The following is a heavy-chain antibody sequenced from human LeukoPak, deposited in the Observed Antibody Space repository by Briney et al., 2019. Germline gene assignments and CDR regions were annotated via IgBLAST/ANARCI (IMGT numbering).Heavy chain of an antibody. V-gene: IGHV4-34*01. CDR1: GGSFSGYY. J-gene: IGHJ6*02. Sequence: SETLSLTRAVNGGSFSGYYWIWIRQPPGKGLEWIGEINHSGSTNYNPSLKSRVTVSVDTSKNQFSLKLSSVTAADTAVYYCARGRGYSYGYHYYYYGMDVWGQGITVTVSS. CDR3: ARGRGYSYGYHYYYYGMDV. CDR2: INHSGST. D-gene: IGHD5-18*01.